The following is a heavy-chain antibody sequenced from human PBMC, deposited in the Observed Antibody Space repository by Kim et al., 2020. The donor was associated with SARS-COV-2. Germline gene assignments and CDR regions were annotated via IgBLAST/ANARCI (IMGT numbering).Heavy chain of an antibody. J-gene: IGHJ4*02. CDR3: ASLVVVVAASVVD. Sequence: AQKFQGRVTMTRDTSTSTVYMELSSLRSEDTAVYYCASLVVVVAASVVDWGQGTLVTVSS. V-gene: IGHV1-46*01. D-gene: IGHD2-15*01.